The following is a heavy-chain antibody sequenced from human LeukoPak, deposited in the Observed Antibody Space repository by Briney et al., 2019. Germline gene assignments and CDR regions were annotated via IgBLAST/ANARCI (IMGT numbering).Heavy chain of an antibody. CDR3: ARDQKVSYSSSWKWFDP. V-gene: IGHV1-18*01. CDR1: GYTFTSYG. CDR2: ISAYNGNT. J-gene: IGHJ5*02. Sequence: GASVKVSCKASGYTFTSYGISWVRQAPGQGLEWMGWISAYNGNTNYAQKLQGRVTMTTDTSTSTAYMELRSLRSDDTAVYYCARDQKVSYSSSWKWFDPWGQGTLVTVSS. D-gene: IGHD6-13*01.